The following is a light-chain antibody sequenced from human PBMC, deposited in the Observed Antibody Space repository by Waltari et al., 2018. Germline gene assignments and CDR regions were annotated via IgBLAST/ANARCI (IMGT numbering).Light chain of an antibody. CDR3: QQYGSPPYT. J-gene: IGKJ2*01. Sequence: EIVLTPAPGTLSLSPGERATLPCRASQSVRSDYLAWYQQKPGQSPRLLIYGASSRATGVADRYSGSGSGTDFTLTINRLEREDFAVFYCQQYGSPPYTFGQGTKLEIK. V-gene: IGKV3-20*01. CDR1: QSVRSDY. CDR2: GAS.